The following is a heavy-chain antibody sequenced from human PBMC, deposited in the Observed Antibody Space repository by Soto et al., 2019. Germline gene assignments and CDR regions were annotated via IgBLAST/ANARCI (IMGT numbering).Heavy chain of an antibody. V-gene: IGHV1-2*02. J-gene: IGHJ5*02. Sequence: ASVKVSCNASGYTFTGYYMHWVRPAPGQGLEWMGWINPNSGGTNYAQKFQGRVTMTRDTSISTAYMELSRLRSDDTAVYYCARDKNYYDSSGYWNWFDPWGQGTLLTVSS. CDR3: ARDKNYYDSSGYWNWFDP. CDR1: GYTFTGYY. D-gene: IGHD3-22*01. CDR2: INPNSGGT.